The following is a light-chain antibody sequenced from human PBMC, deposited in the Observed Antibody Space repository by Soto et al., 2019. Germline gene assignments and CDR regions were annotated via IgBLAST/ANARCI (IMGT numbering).Light chain of an antibody. CDR1: SSDVEAYNL. Sequence: QSALTQPASVSGSPEQSITISCTGTSSDVEAYNLVSWYQQHPGKAPRLIIYEGSKRPSGISHRFSGSKSDNTASLTISGLRAEDEAHYHCCSYAGSRTFVFGGGTKVTVL. CDR3: CSYAGSRTFV. CDR2: EGS. J-gene: IGLJ3*02. V-gene: IGLV2-23*01.